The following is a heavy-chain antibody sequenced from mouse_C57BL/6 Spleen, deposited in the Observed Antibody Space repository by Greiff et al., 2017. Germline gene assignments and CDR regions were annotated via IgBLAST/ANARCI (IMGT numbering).Heavy chain of an antibody. V-gene: IGHV1-69*01. D-gene: IGHD1-1*01. CDR2: IDPSDSYT. J-gene: IGHJ2*01. CDR1: GYTFTSYW. Sequence: QVQLQQPGAELVMPGASVKLSCKASGYTFTSYWMHWVKQRPGQGLEWIGEIDPSDSYTNYNQKFKGKSTLTVDKSSSTAYMQLRSLTSEDSAVYYCARGDYYGSSRLDYWGQGTTLTVSS. CDR3: ARGDYYGSSRLDY.